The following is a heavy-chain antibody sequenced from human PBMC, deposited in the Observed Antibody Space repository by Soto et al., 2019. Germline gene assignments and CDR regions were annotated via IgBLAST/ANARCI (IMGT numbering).Heavy chain of an antibody. J-gene: IGHJ6*02. CDR1: GFTFSSYG. CDR2: IWYDGSNK. D-gene: IGHD5-12*01. CDR3: ARDQDIVASTAGYYYYYGMDV. Sequence: SGGSLRLSCAASGFTFSSYGMHWVRQAPGKGLEWVAVIWYDGSNKYYADSVKGRFTVSRDNSKNTLYLQMNSLRAEDTAVYYCARDQDIVASTAGYYYYYGMDVWGQGTTVTVSS. V-gene: IGHV3-33*01.